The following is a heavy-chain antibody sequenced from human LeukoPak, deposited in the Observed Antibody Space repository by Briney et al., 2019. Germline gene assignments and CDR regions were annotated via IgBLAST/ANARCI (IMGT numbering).Heavy chain of an antibody. CDR3: ARVVTSAPVFGAFDF. V-gene: IGHV2-5*02. D-gene: IGHD4-23*01. CDR1: GFSLTTSGLG. J-gene: IGHJ3*01. CDR2: IYWDDDK. Sequence: SGPTPVNPTQTLTLTCSFSGFSLTTSGLGAGWFRQPPGKALEWLALIYWDDDKDYSPSLKSRLTITKDTSKNQVVLTMTNMDPVDTATFYCARVVTSAPVFGAFDFWGQGTKVTVSS.